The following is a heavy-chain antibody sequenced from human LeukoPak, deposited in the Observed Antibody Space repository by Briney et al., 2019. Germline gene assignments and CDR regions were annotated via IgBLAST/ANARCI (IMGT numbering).Heavy chain of an antibody. Sequence: SGTLSLTCAVSGGSISSSNWWSWVRQPPGKGLEWIGEIYHSGSTYYNPSLKSRVTISVDTSKNQFSLKLSSVTAADTAVYYCARDTADYYDSSGYYSSYFDYWGQGTLVTVSS. CDR2: IYHSGST. J-gene: IGHJ4*02. D-gene: IGHD3-22*01. V-gene: IGHV4-4*02. CDR3: ARDTADYYDSSGYYSSYFDY. CDR1: GGSISSSNW.